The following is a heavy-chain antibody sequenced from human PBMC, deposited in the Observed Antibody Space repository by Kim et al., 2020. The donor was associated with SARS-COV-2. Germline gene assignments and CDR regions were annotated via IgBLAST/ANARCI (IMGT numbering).Heavy chain of an antibody. Sequence: STYYANSGKVRFTISRDNSKNTLYLQMNSLRAEATAVNYCARGSYAGTTIWGQGTLVTVSS. V-gene: IGHV3-53*01. CDR3: ARGSYAGTTI. D-gene: IGHD4-17*01. CDR2: ST. J-gene: IGHJ4*02.